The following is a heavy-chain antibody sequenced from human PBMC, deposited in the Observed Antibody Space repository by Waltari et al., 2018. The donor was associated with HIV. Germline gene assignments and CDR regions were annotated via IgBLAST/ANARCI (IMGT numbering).Heavy chain of an antibody. J-gene: IGHJ5*02. D-gene: IGHD2-2*01. CDR2: IYYRGST. CDR3: ARRGIVVMPAAPWFDP. Sequence: QLQLQESGPGLVKPSETLSLTCTVSGGSISSYTYYWGWIRQPPGKGLEWIGSIYYRGSTYYNPSLKTRLTISVDTSKNQFSLRLSSVTAADTAVYYCARRGIVVMPAAPWFDPWGQGTLVIVSS. CDR1: GGSISSYTYY. V-gene: IGHV4-39*01.